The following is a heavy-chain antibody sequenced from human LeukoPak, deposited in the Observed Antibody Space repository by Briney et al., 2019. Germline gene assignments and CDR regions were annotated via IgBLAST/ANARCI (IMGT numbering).Heavy chain of an antibody. CDR2: ISSSGSTI. V-gene: IGHV3-48*03. Sequence: GGSLRLSCAASGFTFSSYEMNWVRQAPGKGLEWVSYISSSGSTIYYADSVKGRFTISRDNAKNSLYLQMNSLRAEDTAVYHCAKDRLLLWFGDPTTHWFDPWGQGTPVTVSS. D-gene: IGHD3-10*01. CDR1: GFTFSSYE. CDR3: AKDRLLLWFGDPTTHWFDP. J-gene: IGHJ5*02.